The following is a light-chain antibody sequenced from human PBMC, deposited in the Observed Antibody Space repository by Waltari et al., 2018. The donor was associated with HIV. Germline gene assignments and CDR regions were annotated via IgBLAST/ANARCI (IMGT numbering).Light chain of an antibody. CDR3: SAWDSSLSAWV. V-gene: IGLV10-54*01. Sequence: QAGLTQPPSVSKGLRQTATLTCTGNSNNVGYQGAAWLQQHQGHPPKLLSYRNNNRPSGVSARLSASRSGNTASLTITGLQPEDEADDYCSAWDSSLSAWVFGGGTKLTVL. CDR2: RNN. J-gene: IGLJ3*02. CDR1: SNNVGYQG.